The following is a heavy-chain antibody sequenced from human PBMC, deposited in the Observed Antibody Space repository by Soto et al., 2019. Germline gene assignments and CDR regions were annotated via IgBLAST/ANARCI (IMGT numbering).Heavy chain of an antibody. J-gene: IGHJ4*02. V-gene: IGHV4-34*01. D-gene: IGHD6-13*01. Sequence: KTSETLSLTCAVYGGSFSGYYWSWIRQPPGKGLEWIGEINHSGSTNYNPSLKSRVTISVDTSKNQFSLKLSSVTAADTAVYYCARRAEDYSDDFDYWGQGTLVTVSS. CDR3: ARRAEDYSDDFDY. CDR2: INHSGST. CDR1: GGSFSGYY.